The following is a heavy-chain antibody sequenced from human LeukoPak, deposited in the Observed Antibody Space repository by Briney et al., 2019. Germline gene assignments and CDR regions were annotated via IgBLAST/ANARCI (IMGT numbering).Heavy chain of an antibody. CDR2: IDHSGTA. J-gene: IGHJ6*03. Sequence: SETLSLTCVVYGGSFSGYYWTWIRQPPGKGLEWIGEIDHSGTANYNPSLKSRVTMSVDTSKNQFSLMVSSVTAADTAVYYCATGRNGVVPAPILGVGPWYNYHYMDVWGKGTTVTVSS. V-gene: IGHV4-34*01. CDR3: ATGRNGVVPAPILGVGPWYNYHYMDV. D-gene: IGHD2-2*02. CDR1: GGSFSGYY.